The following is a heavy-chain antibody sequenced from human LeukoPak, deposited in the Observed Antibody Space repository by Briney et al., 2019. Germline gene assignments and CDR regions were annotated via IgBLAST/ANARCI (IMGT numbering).Heavy chain of an antibody. J-gene: IGHJ5*02. V-gene: IGHV4-34*01. CDR1: GGSFSGYY. Sequence: SETLSLTCAVYGGSFSGYYWSWIRQPPGKGLGWIGEINHSGSTNYNPSLKSRVTISVDTSKNQFSLKLSSVTAADTAVYYCARGGSGWYRGWFDPWGQGTLVTVSS. D-gene: IGHD6-19*01. CDR3: ARGGSGWYRGWFDP. CDR2: INHSGST.